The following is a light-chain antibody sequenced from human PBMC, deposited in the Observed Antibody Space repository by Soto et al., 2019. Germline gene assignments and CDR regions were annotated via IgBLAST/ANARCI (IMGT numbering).Light chain of an antibody. J-gene: IGKJ4*01. V-gene: IGKV1-27*01. CDR2: AAS. CDR3: QKYNSAPLT. CDR1: QGIGVY. Sequence: DIQMTQSPSSLSASLGDRVTNTCRASQGIGVYLAWFQQKPGKVPKLLIYAASALQSGVPSRFSGGGSGTDFTLTISSLQPEDIATYYCQKYNSAPLTFGGGTKVDIK.